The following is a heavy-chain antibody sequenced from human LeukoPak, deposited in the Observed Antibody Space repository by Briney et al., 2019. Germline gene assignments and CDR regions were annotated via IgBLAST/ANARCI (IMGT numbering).Heavy chain of an antibody. CDR3: ARRIAAADWFDP. V-gene: IGHV3-23*01. J-gene: IGHJ5*02. CDR1: GLTFSTYP. CDR2: ISGSGGST. Sequence: GGSLRLSCAASGLTFSTYPMSWVRQAPGKGLEWVSAISGSGGSTYYADSVKGRFTISRDNSKNTLYLQMNSLRAEDTAVYYCARRIAAADWFDPWGQGTLVTVSS. D-gene: IGHD6-13*01.